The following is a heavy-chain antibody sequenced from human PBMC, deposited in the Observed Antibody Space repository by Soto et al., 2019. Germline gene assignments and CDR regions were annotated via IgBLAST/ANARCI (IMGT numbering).Heavy chain of an antibody. D-gene: IGHD1-26*01. Sequence: QVQLIQSGPEVRTSGASVQVSWKALAGPSNNYGVSWVRQDPGQGLAWLGGVVPLFGTANYAPKFQGRIRITADDSTRKVSMELRSLTSDDASVYYCAKLEGAGSYYGDDYWGQGTLVTVSS. CDR3: AKLEGAGSYYGDDY. V-gene: IGHV1-69*01. CDR1: AGPSNNYG. J-gene: IGHJ4*02. CDR2: VVPLFGTA.